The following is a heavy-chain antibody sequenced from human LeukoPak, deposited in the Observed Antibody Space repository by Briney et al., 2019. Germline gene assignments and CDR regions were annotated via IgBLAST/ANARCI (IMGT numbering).Heavy chain of an antibody. CDR3: ARHPKRYSPNWFDP. CDR2: IYYSGST. D-gene: IGHD1-1*01. CDR1: GASISSYY. J-gene: IGHJ5*02. Sequence: SSETLSLTCTVSGASISSYYWSWIRQPPGKGLEWIGYIYYSGSTNYNPSLKSRVTISVDTSKNQFSLKLSSVTAADTAVYYCARHPKRYSPNWFDPWGQGTLVTVSS. V-gene: IGHV4-59*08.